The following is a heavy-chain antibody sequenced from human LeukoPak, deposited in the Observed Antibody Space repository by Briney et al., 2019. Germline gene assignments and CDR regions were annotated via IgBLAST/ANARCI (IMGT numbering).Heavy chain of an antibody. CDR1: GFTVSSNY. Sequence: PGGSLRLSCAASGFTVSSNYMSWVRQAPGKGLEWVSVIYSGGSTYHADSVKGRFTISRDNSKNTLYLQMNSLRDEDTAVYYCARGRNSGSYARYFDYWGQGTLVTVSS. D-gene: IGHD1-26*01. CDR3: ARGRNSGSYARYFDY. V-gene: IGHV3-66*01. J-gene: IGHJ4*02. CDR2: IYSGGST.